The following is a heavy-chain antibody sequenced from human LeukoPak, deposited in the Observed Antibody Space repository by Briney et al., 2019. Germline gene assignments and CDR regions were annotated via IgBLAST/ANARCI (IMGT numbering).Heavy chain of an antibody. D-gene: IGHD5-24*01. V-gene: IGHV5-51*01. CDR2: IYPGDSET. Sequence: GESLKISCKGSGYSLTTYWIAWVRQMGRRGLEWMRIIYPGDSETRYSPSFQGQVTISADKSITTAYLQWGSLKASDTAMYYCTRSPRDGYHDAFDIWGQGTMVTVSS. CDR1: GYSLTTYW. J-gene: IGHJ3*02. CDR3: TRSPRDGYHDAFDI.